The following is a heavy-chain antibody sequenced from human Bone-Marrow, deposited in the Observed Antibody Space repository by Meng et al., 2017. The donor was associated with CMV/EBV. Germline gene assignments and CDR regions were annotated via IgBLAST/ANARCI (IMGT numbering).Heavy chain of an antibody. D-gene: IGHD2-15*01. Sequence: LRLSCTVSGGSISSGDYYWSWIRQPPGKGLEWIGYIYYSGSTYYNPSLKSRVTISVDTSKSQFSLKLSSVTAADTAVYYCAGGAADHYYYYYGMDVWGQGTTVTVSS. J-gene: IGHJ6*02. CDR1: GGSISSGDYY. CDR2: IYYSGST. V-gene: IGHV4-30-4*08. CDR3: AGGAADHYYYYYGMDV.